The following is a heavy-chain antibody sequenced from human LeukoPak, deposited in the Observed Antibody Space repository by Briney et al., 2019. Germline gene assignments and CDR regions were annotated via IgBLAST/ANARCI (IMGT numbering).Heavy chain of an antibody. CDR2: INHSGST. J-gene: IGHJ4*02. D-gene: IGHD6-13*01. CDR1: GGSFSGYY. Sequence: SETLSLTCAVYGGSFSGYYWSWIRQPPGKGLEWIGEINHSGSTNYNPSLKSRVTISVDTSKNQFSLKLSSVTAADTAVYYCARVFARGSSSSYVGPTGYYFDYWGQGTLVTVSS. CDR3: ARVFARGSSSSYVGPTGYYFDY. V-gene: IGHV4-34*01.